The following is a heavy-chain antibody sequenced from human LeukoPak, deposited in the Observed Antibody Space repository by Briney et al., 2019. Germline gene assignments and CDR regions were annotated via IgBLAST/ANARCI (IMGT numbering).Heavy chain of an antibody. V-gene: IGHV3-30*03. CDR3: ARLRDGYNWYAFDI. Sequence: GGSLRLSCAASGFTFSSYGMHWVRQAPGKGLEWVAVISYDGSNKYCADSVKGRFTISRDNSKNTLYLQMNSLRAEDTAVYYCARLRDGYNWYAFDIWGQGTMVTVSS. D-gene: IGHD5-24*01. CDR2: ISYDGSNK. CDR1: GFTFSSYG. J-gene: IGHJ3*02.